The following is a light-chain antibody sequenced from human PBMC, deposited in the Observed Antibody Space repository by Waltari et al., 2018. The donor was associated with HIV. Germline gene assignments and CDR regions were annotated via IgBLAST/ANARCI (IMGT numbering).Light chain of an antibody. J-gene: IGKJ3*01. Sequence: DIQMTQFPSSLSASVGDRVTITCRASQTIVRFLNWFQQKPGKAPQLLIHSASTLQSGVPSRFSGGASGTDFTLTISSLQPEDFATYYCQQTYLVPLTFGPGTKV. CDR2: SAS. CDR3: QQTYLVPLT. V-gene: IGKV1-39*01. CDR1: QTIVRF.